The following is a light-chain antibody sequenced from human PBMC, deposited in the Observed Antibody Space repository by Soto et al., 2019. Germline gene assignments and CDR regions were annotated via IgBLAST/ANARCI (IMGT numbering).Light chain of an antibody. Sequence: QSALTQPASVSGSPGQSITISCTGTSSDVGGYNYVSWYQQHPGKAPKLMIYDVSNRPSGVSNRFSGCKSGNTASLTISGLQAEDVADYSCSSYTSSSTPFVVFGGGTKVTVL. J-gene: IGLJ2*01. CDR1: SSDVGGYNY. CDR3: SSYTSSSTPFVV. CDR2: DVS. V-gene: IGLV2-14*01.